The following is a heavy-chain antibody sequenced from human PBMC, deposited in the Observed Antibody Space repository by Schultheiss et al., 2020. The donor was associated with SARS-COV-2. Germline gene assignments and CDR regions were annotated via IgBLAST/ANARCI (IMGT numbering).Heavy chain of an antibody. CDR2: IRYDGSNK. Sequence: LSLTCAASGFTFSSYGMHWVRQAPGKGLEWVAFIRYDGSNKYYADSVKGRFTISRDNSKNTLYLQMNSLRAEDTAVYYCARGATHYYGMDVWGQGTTVTVSS. J-gene: IGHJ6*02. CDR3: ARGATHYYGMDV. V-gene: IGHV3-30*02. CDR1: GFTFSSYG.